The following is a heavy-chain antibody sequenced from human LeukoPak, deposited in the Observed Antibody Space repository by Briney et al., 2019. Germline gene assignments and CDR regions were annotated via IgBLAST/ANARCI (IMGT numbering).Heavy chain of an antibody. J-gene: IGHJ1*01. V-gene: IGHV1-8*01. D-gene: IGHD5-12*01. Sequence: ASVKVSCKASGYTFNSYDINWVRQAPGQGLEWMGWMNPKSTNTFYAQKFQGQVTMTSDTSINTAYLELNGLRSKDTAVYYFTRGLSNLAKGGLEHWGQGTMVTVS. CDR1: GYTFNSYD. CDR3: TRGLSNLAKGGLEH. CDR2: MNPKSTNT.